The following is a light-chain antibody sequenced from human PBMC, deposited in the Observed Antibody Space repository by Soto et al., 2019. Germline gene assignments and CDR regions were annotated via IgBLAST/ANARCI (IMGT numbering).Light chain of an antibody. CDR1: SSNIGSNY. CDR2: RNN. Sequence: QPVLTQPPSASGTPGQRVTISCSGSSSNIGSNYVYWYQQLPGTAPKLLIYRNNQRPSGVPDRFSGSNSGTSASLAISGLRSEDEADYYCAAWDDSLSGVVFGGGTKLTVL. V-gene: IGLV1-47*01. CDR3: AAWDDSLSGVV. J-gene: IGLJ2*01.